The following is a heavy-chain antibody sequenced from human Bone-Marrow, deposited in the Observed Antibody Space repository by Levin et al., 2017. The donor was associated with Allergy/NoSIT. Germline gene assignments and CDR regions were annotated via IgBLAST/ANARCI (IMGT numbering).Heavy chain of an antibody. V-gene: IGHV3-9*01. Sequence: GGSLRLSCAGSGFTFDDYAMHWVRQAPGKGLEWVSGISWNGGNTGYADSVRGRFTISRDNAKNSLFLQMNSLRAEDTALYYCAKAAFYYDSSNYRAEYFHRWGQGTLVTVSS. J-gene: IGHJ1*01. D-gene: IGHD3-22*01. CDR3: AKAAFYYDSSNYRAEYFHR. CDR2: ISWNGGNT. CDR1: GFTFDDYA.